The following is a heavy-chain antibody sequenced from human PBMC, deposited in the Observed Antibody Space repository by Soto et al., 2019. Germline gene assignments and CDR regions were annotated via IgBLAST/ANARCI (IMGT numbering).Heavy chain of an antibody. J-gene: IGHJ4*01. Sequence: PSETLSLTCTVSGGSISSYYWSWIRQPPGKGLEWIGYIYYSGSTNYNPSLKSRVTISVDTSKNQFSLKLSSVTAADTAVYYCARSYLYYSNLDYWGHGTLVTVSS. D-gene: IGHD4-4*01. V-gene: IGHV4-59*01. CDR1: GGSISSYY. CDR3: ARSYLYYSNLDY. CDR2: IYYSGST.